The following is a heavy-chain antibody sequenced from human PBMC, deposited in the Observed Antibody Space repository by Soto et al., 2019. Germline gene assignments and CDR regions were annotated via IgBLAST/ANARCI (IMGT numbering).Heavy chain of an antibody. Sequence: QVQLVESGGGVVQPGRSLRLSCAASAFTFSNYAMHWVRQAPGKGLEWVAFLSYDGGITYYADSVKGRFTISRDNSKNTLYLQITGLRAEDTAVYYCVRDLMRATFDYWGQGTLVTVSS. V-gene: IGHV3-30-3*01. CDR3: VRDLMRATFDY. CDR2: LSYDGGIT. CDR1: AFTFSNYA. D-gene: IGHD3-16*01. J-gene: IGHJ4*02.